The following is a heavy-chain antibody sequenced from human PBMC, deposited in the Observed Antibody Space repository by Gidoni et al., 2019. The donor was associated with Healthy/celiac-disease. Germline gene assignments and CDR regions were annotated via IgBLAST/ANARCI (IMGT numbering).Heavy chain of an antibody. CDR2: ISSSSSTI. CDR3: ARDSFDWLLGSASHFDY. D-gene: IGHD3-9*01. J-gene: IGHJ4*02. Sequence: EVQLVESGGGLVQPGGSLRLSCAASGFTFSSYSMNWVRQAPGKGLEWVSYISSSSSTIYYADSVKGRFTISRDNAKNSLYLQMNSLRDEDTAVYYCARDSFDWLLGSASHFDYWGQGTLVTVSS. CDR1: GFTFSSYS. V-gene: IGHV3-48*02.